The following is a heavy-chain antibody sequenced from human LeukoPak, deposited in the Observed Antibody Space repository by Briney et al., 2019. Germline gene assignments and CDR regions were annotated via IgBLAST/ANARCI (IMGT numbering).Heavy chain of an antibody. D-gene: IGHD6-13*01. Sequence: GGSLRLSCAASGFTFDDYAMHWVRQAPGKGLEWVSGISWNSGSIGYADSVKGRFTISRDNAKNSLYLQMNSLRAEDTALYYCAKDGLEAGYWYFDLWGRGTLVTVSS. V-gene: IGHV3-9*01. CDR2: ISWNSGSI. CDR3: AKDGLEAGYWYFDL. CDR1: GFTFDDYA. J-gene: IGHJ2*01.